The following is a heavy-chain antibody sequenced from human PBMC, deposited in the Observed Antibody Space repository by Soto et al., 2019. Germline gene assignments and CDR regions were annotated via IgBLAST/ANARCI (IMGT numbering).Heavy chain of an antibody. Sequence: EVQLLESGGGLVQPGGSLRLSCAASGITISNYPMSWVRQAQGKGLDWVSGISGSGDRTYYGDSAKGRFTISKDISTNSLSLQLDSRGVEDTAVYFCVKDDGGYPSTAPHWGQGTLVTVSS. CDR3: VKDDGGYPSTAPH. D-gene: IGHD3-22*01. CDR2: ISGSGDRT. CDR1: GITISNYP. V-gene: IGHV3-23*01. J-gene: IGHJ4*02.